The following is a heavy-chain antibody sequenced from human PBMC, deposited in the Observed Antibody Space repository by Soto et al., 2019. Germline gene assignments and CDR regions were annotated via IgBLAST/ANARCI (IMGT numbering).Heavy chain of an antibody. D-gene: IGHD3-3*01. V-gene: IGHV4-4*07. J-gene: IGHJ5*02. CDR1: GGTISGYY. CDR3: ARGQRFSDWFDP. CDR2: IYSSGST. Sequence: TSETLSLTCTVTGGTISGYYWTWIRQSAGGGLEWIGRIYSSGSTNYNPSLKSRVTISLDTSMNHFSLRLSSVTAADTAVYYCARGQRFSDWFDPWGQGTVVT.